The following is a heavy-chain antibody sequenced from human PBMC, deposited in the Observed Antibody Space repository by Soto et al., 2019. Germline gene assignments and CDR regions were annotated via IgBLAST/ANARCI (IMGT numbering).Heavy chain of an antibody. CDR3: AREGGSSGPLAY. J-gene: IGHJ4*02. D-gene: IGHD1-26*01. V-gene: IGHV3-30*04. CDR1: GFTFSSYA. CDR2: ISYDGSGK. Sequence: QVQLVESGGGVVQPGRSLRLSCAASGFTFSSYAVHWVRQAPGKGLEWVALISYDGSGKYYADSLKGRFTISRDNSKNTLYLQVNSLRAEDTAVYYCAREGGSSGPLAYWGQGTLVTVSS.